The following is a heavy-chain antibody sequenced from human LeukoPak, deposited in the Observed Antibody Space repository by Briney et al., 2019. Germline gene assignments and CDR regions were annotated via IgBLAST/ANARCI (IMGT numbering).Heavy chain of an antibody. CDR3: ASWVWPAPRDY. CDR2: ISGSGGST. D-gene: IGHD6-13*01. J-gene: IGHJ4*02. CDR1: GFTFSSYA. V-gene: IGHV3-23*01. Sequence: GGSLRLSCAASGFTFSSYAMSWVRQAPGKGLEWVSAISGSGGSTYYADSVKGRFTISRDNSKNTLYLQMNSLRAEDAAVYYCASWVWPAPRDYWGQGTLATVSS.